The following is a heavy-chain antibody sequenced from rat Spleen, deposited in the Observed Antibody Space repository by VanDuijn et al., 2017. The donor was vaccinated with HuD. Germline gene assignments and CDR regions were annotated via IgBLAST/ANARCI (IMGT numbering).Heavy chain of an antibody. Sequence: EVQLVESGGGFVQPGRSMKLSCAASGFTFSHYDMAWVRQAPTTGLEWVTSISPSGVTYYRDSVKGRFTVSRENTERTLYLLVDSLRSEDTATYYCVRQDTSGYSNWFAYWGQGVMVTVSS. CDR1: GFTFSHYD. CDR2: ISPSGVT. CDR3: VRQDTSGYSNWFAY. V-gene: IGHV5-25*01. J-gene: IGHJ2*01. D-gene: IGHD4-3*01.